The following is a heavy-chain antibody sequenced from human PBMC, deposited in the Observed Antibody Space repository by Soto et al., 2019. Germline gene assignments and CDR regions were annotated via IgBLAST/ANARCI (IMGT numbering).Heavy chain of an antibody. CDR3: AREDPPSWN. J-gene: IGHJ4*02. CDR2: ISAYNGNT. CDR1: GYPFTSYG. V-gene: IGHV1-18*01. D-gene: IGHD2-2*01. Sequence: QVQLVQPGAEVKKPGAPVKVSCKPSGYPFTSYGISWVRQAPGQGLEWMGWISAYNGNTNHAQKLPGRVTMTTATATSTAYMELRSLRSDDTAVDYCAREDPPSWNWVQGNLVTVSS.